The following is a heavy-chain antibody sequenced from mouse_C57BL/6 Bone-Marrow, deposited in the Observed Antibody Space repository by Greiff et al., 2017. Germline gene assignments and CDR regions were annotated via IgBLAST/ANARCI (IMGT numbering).Heavy chain of an antibody. CDR3: ARLEITTVPYYYAMDY. V-gene: IGHV5-6*01. CDR1: GFTFSSYG. CDR2: ISSGGSYT. J-gene: IGHJ4*01. D-gene: IGHD2-4*01. Sequence: EVKLMESGGDLVKPGGSLKLPCAASGFTFSSYGLSWVRQTPDKRLEWVATISSGGSYTYYPDSVKGRFTISRDNAKNTLYLQMSSLKSEDTAMYYCARLEITTVPYYYAMDYWGQGTSVTVSS.